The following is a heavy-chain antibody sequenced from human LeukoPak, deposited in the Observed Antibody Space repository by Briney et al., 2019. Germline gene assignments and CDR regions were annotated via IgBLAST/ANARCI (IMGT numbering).Heavy chain of an antibody. Sequence: HAGGSLRLSCAASGFTFSSYSMNWVRQAPGKGLVWVSRINSDGSTADYADAVKGRFTISRDNAKNTLYLEMNSLRAEDTALYYCAPEGGSSYDYWGQGTLVTVSS. CDR3: APEGGSSYDY. CDR1: GFTFSSYS. J-gene: IGHJ4*02. D-gene: IGHD5-18*01. V-gene: IGHV3-74*01. CDR2: INSDGSTA.